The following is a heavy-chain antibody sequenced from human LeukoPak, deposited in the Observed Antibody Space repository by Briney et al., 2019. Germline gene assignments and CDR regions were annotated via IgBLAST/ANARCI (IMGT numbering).Heavy chain of an antibody. Sequence: SETLSLTCAVYGGSFSGYYWSWIRQPPGKGLEWIGEINHSGSTNYNPSLKSRVTISVDTSKNQFSLKLSSVTAADTAAYYCARGGCSSTSCYSNWFDPWGQGTLVTVSS. V-gene: IGHV4-34*01. CDR2: INHSGST. J-gene: IGHJ5*02. D-gene: IGHD2-2*01. CDR3: ARGGCSSTSCYSNWFDP. CDR1: GGSFSGYY.